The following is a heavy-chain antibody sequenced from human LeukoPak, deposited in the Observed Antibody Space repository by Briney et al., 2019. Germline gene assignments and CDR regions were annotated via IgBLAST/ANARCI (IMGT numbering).Heavy chain of an antibody. D-gene: IGHD4-17*01. Sequence: SETLTLTCAVYGGSFSGYYWCWIHQPPRKGLEWIGEINHSGSTNYNPSLKSRVTISVDTSKNQFSLKLSSVTAADTAVYYCARGHTVTTPRNWFDPWGKG. CDR1: GGSFSGYY. CDR3: ARGHTVTTPRNWFDP. V-gene: IGHV4-34*01. CDR2: INHSGST. J-gene: IGHJ5*02.